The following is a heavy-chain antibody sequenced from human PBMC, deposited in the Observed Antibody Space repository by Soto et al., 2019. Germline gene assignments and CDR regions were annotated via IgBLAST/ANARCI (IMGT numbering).Heavy chain of an antibody. D-gene: IGHD6-19*01. J-gene: IGHJ4*02. V-gene: IGHV4-30-4*01. CDR3: TRVVGVSGWSPYFDF. CDR1: GGSVTSDEDY. Sequence: SETLSLTCTVSGGSVTSDEDYWSWIRQSPGKGLEWIGYISNSGSTGYNPSLKTRLSMSVDRSKNQFTLRLTSVTAEDTAVYYCTRVVGVSGWSPYFDFWGQGTLVTVSS. CDR2: ISNSGST.